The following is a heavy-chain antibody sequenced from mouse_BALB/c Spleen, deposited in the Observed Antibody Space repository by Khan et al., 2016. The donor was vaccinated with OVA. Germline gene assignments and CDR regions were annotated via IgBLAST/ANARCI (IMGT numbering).Heavy chain of an antibody. CDR1: AYSITSDYV. CDR3: ACIRLCYGYSFFDY. V-gene: IGHV3-2*02. Sequence: EVQLQESGPGLVKPSQSLSLTCTVSAYSITSDYVWSWIRQLPGNKLEWMANISYSGSTSYNQSLKRRTSITGDTSKNQYFLQLIPVTTEYAATYSCACIRLCYGYSFFDYWGQGTTVTAAS. J-gene: IGHJ2*01. CDR2: ISYSGST. D-gene: IGHD1-1*02.